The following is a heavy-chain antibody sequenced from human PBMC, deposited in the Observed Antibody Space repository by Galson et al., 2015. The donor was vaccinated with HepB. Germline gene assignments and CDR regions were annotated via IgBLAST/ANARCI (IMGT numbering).Heavy chain of an antibody. V-gene: IGHV3-9*01. CDR3: AKASGRYYFDSSAYYPDY. Sequence: SLRLSCAGSGFTFSDYYMSWIRQAPGKGLEWVSGITWNSGYIGYADSVKGRFTISKDNAKNSLYLQMNSLRAEDTALYYCAKASGRYYFDSSAYYPDYWGQGTLVTVSS. CDR1: GFTFSDYY. D-gene: IGHD3-22*01. J-gene: IGHJ4*02. CDR2: ITWNSGYI.